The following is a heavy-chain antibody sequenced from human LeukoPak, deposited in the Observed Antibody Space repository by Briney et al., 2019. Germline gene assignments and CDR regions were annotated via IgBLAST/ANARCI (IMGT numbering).Heavy chain of an antibody. D-gene: IGHD3-10*01. J-gene: IGHJ4*02. V-gene: IGHV3-23*05. CDR1: GFTFSTYA. Sequence: GGSLRLSCAASGFTFSTYAMSWVRQAPGKGLEWVSGITNTGGVTLYADSVKGRLTVSRDNSKNTLYLQMNSLRAEDTALYYCASGRSFSPDYWGQGTLVTVSS. CDR3: ASGRSFSPDY. CDR2: ITNTGGVT.